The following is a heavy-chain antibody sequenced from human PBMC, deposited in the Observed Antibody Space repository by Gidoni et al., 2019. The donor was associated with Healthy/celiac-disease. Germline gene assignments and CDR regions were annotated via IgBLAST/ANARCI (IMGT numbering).Heavy chain of an antibody. CDR1: GYTFTGYY. V-gene: IGHV1-2*04. D-gene: IGHD3-3*01. Sequence: QVQLVQSGAEVKKPGASVKVSCKASGYTFTGYYMHWVRQAPGQGLEWMGWINPNSGGTNYAQKFQGWVTMTRDTSISTAYMELSRLRSDDTAVYYCARASIDLEWFPGYGMDVWGQGTTVTVSS. CDR3: ARASIDLEWFPGYGMDV. CDR2: INPNSGGT. J-gene: IGHJ6*02.